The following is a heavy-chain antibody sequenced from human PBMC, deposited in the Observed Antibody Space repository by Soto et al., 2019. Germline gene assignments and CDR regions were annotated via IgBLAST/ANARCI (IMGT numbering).Heavy chain of an antibody. D-gene: IGHD3-10*02. CDR1: GFTFNRFG. V-gene: IGHV3-30*18. J-gene: IGHJ4*02. CDR3: AKAVDISVRGVPPSDY. CDR2: ISYDGSNK. Sequence: PGGSLILSCAASGFTFNRFGMHWVRQAPGKGLEWVAVISYDGSNKYYADSVKGRFTISRDNSQNTLYLQMNSLRPDDTAMYYYAKAVDISVRGVPPSDYWGQGTLVTVSS.